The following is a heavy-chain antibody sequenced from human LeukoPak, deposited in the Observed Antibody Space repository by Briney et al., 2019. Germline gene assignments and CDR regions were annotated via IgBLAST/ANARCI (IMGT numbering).Heavy chain of an antibody. V-gene: IGHV4-39*07. J-gene: IGHJ4*02. CDR1: GGSVSSGSYY. D-gene: IGHD5-12*01. CDR3: ARGGYSGYDYNY. CDR2: INHSGST. Sequence: PSETLSLTCTVSGGSVSSGSYYWSWIRQPPGKGLEWIGEINHSGSTNYNPPLKSRVTISVDTSKNQFSLKLSSVTAADTAVYYCARGGYSGYDYNYWGQGTLVTVSS.